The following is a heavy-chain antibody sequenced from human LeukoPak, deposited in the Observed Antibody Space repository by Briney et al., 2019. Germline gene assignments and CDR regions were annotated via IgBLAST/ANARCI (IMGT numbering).Heavy chain of an antibody. CDR3: ATGTSYLVISSQEYYFDY. CDR2: FDPEDGET. CDR1: GYTLTELS. D-gene: IGHD2-21*01. Sequence: GASVKVSCEVSGYTLTELSMHWVRQAPGKGLEWMGGFDPEDGETIYAQKFQGRVTMAEDTSTDTAYMELSSLRSEDTAVYYCATGTSYLVISSQEYYFDYWGQGTLVTVSS. V-gene: IGHV1-24*01. J-gene: IGHJ4*02.